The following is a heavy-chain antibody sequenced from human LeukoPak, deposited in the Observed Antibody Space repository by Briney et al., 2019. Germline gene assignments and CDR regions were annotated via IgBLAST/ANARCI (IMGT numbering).Heavy chain of an antibody. J-gene: IGHJ4*02. D-gene: IGHD6-19*01. Sequence: SETLSLTCAVYGGSFSGYYWSWIRQPPGKGLEWIGEINHSGSTNYNPSLRSRVTVSVHTSKNQLSLKLSSVTAADTAVYYCARQWLVSRLFDYWGQGTLVTASS. CDR3: ARQWLVSRLFDY. V-gene: IGHV4-34*01. CDR2: INHSGST. CDR1: GGSFSGYY.